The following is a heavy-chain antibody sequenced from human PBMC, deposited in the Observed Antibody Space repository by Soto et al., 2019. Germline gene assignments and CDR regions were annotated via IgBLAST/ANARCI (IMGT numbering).Heavy chain of an antibody. Sequence: SETLSLTCTVSGGSISSSSYYWGWIRQPPGKGLEWIGSIYYSGSTYYNPSLKSRVTISVDTSKNQFSLKLSSVTAADTAVYYCARSRKTSYYYGSGSPPGNWGQGTLVTVSS. CDR2: IYYSGST. J-gene: IGHJ4*02. V-gene: IGHV4-39*01. CDR1: GGSISSSSYY. CDR3: ARSRKTSYYYGSGSPPGN. D-gene: IGHD3-10*01.